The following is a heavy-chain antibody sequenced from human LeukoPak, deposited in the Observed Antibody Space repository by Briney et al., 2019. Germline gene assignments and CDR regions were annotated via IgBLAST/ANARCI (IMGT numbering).Heavy chain of an antibody. CDR3: ASGAQWLAFDY. V-gene: IGHV4-59*01. CDR2: TYYSGST. Sequence: SETLSLTCTVSGGSISSYYWSWIRQPPGKGPEWIGNTYYSGSTNYNPSLKSRVTISVDTSKNQFSLRLSSVTAADSAVYYCASGAQWLAFDYWGQGTLVTVSS. J-gene: IGHJ4*02. CDR1: GGSISSYY. D-gene: IGHD6-19*01.